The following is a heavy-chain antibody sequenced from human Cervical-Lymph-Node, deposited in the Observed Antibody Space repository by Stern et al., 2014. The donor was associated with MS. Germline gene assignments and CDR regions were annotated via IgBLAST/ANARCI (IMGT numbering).Heavy chain of an antibody. Sequence: VQLVESGGGVVQPGRSLRMSCEASGFGFRRYALHWVRQAPGQGLEWVALISYDGRDKYYTDSVKGRFTVSRDNSNNTVDLEMNSLRLEDTAVYYCAKGGSGSYLDWGQGSLVTVSS. D-gene: IGHD1-26*01. CDR2: ISYDGRDK. V-gene: IGHV3-30*04. J-gene: IGHJ4*02. CDR3: AKGGSGSYLD. CDR1: GFGFRRYA.